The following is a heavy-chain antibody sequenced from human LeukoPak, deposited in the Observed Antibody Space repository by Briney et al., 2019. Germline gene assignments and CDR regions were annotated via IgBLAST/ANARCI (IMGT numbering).Heavy chain of an antibody. CDR1: GYTFTGYY. V-gene: IGHV1-2*04. D-gene: IGHD3-10*01. CDR3: ARAPRGVLPTPHWFDP. Sequence: ASVKVSCKASGYTFTGYYMHWVRQAPGQGLEWMGWINPNSGGTNYAQKFQGWVTMTRDTSISTAYMELSRLRSDDTAVYYCARAPRGVLPTPHWFDPWGQGTLVTVSS. CDR2: INPNSGGT. J-gene: IGHJ5*02.